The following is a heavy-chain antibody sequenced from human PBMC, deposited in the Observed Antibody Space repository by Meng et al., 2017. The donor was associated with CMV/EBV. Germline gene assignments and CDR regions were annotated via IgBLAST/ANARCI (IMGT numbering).Heavy chain of an antibody. D-gene: IGHD3-16*01. J-gene: IGHJ1*01. V-gene: IGHV3-21*01. CDR2: ISSSSKYI. CDR1: GFALDTQM. Sequence: GESLRLSCAASGFALDTQMMTWVRQAPGKGLEWVATISSSSKYIHYSPSMTGRVTVSRDNAKNLLYLQMNSLSAEDTAVYYCARLGQYRYFQHWGQGTLVTVSS. CDR3: ARLGQYRYFQH.